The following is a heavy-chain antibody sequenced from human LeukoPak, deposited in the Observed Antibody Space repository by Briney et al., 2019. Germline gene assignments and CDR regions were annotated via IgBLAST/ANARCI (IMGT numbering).Heavy chain of an antibody. CDR1: GFTFSSYA. Sequence: GSLRLSCAASGFTFSSYAMSWIRQPPGKGLEWVGEINHSGSTNYNPSLKSRVTISVDTSKNQFSLKLSSVTAADTAVYYCAGPLATFDYWGQGTLVTVSS. J-gene: IGHJ4*02. CDR3: AGPLATFDY. CDR2: INHSGST. V-gene: IGHV4-34*08.